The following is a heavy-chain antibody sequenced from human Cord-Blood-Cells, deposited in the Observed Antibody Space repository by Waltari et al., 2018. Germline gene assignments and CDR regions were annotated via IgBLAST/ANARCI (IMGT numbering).Heavy chain of an antibody. Sequence: QVQLVESGGGVVQPGRALSLCCAASGFTFSGYGMHWVRQGPGKGLEWVAVISYDGSNKYYADSVKGRFTISRDNSKNTLYLQMNSLRAEDTAVYYCAKVPYYDSSGDAFDIWGQGTMVTVSS. J-gene: IGHJ3*02. V-gene: IGHV3-30*18. D-gene: IGHD3-22*01. CDR2: ISYDGSNK. CDR3: AKVPYYDSSGDAFDI. CDR1: GFTFSGYG.